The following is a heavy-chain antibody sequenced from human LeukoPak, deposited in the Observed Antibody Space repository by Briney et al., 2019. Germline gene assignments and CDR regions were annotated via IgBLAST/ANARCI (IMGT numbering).Heavy chain of an antibody. CDR3: AKDLVLAVTTFDY. Sequence: GGSLRLSCAASGFTFSSYAMTWVRQAPGKGLEWVSAISDSGGSTYYADSVKGRFTISRDNSKNTLYLQMNSLRAEDTAVYYCAKDLVLAVTTFDYWGQGTLVTASS. J-gene: IGHJ4*02. CDR1: GFTFSSYA. CDR2: ISDSGGST. V-gene: IGHV3-23*01. D-gene: IGHD4-11*01.